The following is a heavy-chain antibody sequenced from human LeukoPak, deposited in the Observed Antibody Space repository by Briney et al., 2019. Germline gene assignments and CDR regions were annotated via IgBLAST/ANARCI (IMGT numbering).Heavy chain of an antibody. D-gene: IGHD4-17*01. V-gene: IGHV4-39*02. Sequence: SETLSLTCTVAGDSMSSSSYYWGWIRQPPGKGLEWTGSISYRGSTYYNPSLRGRVTIFLDTSKKQFSLRLSSVTAADTAVYYCAKDRDYGDYVFDYWGQGTLVTVSS. CDR3: AKDRDYGDYVFDY. CDR2: ISYRGST. J-gene: IGHJ4*02. CDR1: GDSMSSSSYY.